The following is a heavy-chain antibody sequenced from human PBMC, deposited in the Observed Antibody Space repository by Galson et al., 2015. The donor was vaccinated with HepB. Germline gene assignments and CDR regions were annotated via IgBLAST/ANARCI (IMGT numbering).Heavy chain of an antibody. Sequence: SVKVSCKASGGTFSSYTISWVRQAPGQGLEWMGWINTNTGNPTYAQGFTGRFVFSLDTSVSTAYLQISSLKAEDTAVYYCARGRYCSSTSCYVGVFDYWGQGTLVTVSS. CDR1: GGTFSSYT. J-gene: IGHJ4*02. D-gene: IGHD2-2*01. CDR2: INTNTGNP. CDR3: ARGRYCSSTSCYVGVFDY. V-gene: IGHV7-4-1*02.